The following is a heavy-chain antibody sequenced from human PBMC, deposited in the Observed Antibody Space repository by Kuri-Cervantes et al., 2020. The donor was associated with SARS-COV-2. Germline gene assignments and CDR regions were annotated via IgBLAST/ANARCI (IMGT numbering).Heavy chain of an antibody. V-gene: IGHV4-59*01. D-gene: IGHD3-3*01. CDR1: GGSISSYY. Sequence: GSLRPPCTLSGGSISSYYWCWIRQPPGKGLEWIGYINYSGSTNYNPSLKSRVTISVDTSKNQFSLKLSFVTAADTAVYYCARITVFGVVISGAFDFWGQGTMVTVSS. J-gene: IGHJ3*01. CDR2: INYSGST. CDR3: ARITVFGVVISGAFDF.